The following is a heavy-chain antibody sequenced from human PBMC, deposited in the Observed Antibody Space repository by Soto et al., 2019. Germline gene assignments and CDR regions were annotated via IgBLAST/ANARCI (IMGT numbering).Heavy chain of an antibody. CDR3: AKAPYCSGDYCYFAFDI. Sequence: PGGSLRLSCVASVFPFTTYAMNWVRQAPGKGLEWVSTISGSGGSTYFADSVKGRFTISRDNSKNTLYLQVNSLRAEDTAVYYCAKAPYCSGDYCYFAFDIWGQGTMVTVSS. V-gene: IGHV3-23*01. D-gene: IGHD2-15*01. CDR2: ISGSGGST. J-gene: IGHJ3*02. CDR1: VFPFTTYA.